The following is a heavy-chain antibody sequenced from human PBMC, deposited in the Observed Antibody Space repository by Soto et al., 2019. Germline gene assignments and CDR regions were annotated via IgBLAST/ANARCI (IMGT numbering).Heavy chain of an antibody. Sequence: EVQLLESGGGLVQPGGSLRLSCAASGFTFNNYAMSWVRQAPGKGLEWVSAISGSGGSAYYADSVKGRFTISRDNSKNTLYLQMNSLRAEDTAVYYCARRGLNAYYYGMDVWGQGTTVTVSS. CDR3: ARRGLNAYYYGMDV. D-gene: IGHD3-16*01. CDR1: GFTFNNYA. J-gene: IGHJ6*02. V-gene: IGHV3-23*01. CDR2: ISGSGGSA.